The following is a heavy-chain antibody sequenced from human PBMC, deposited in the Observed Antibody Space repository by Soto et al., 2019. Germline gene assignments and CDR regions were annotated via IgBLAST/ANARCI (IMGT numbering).Heavy chain of an antibody. CDR1: GFTFSSYW. D-gene: IGHD6-6*01. J-gene: IGHJ4*02. CDR2: INSDGSST. CDR3: ASTVVAARDY. V-gene: IGHV3-74*01. Sequence: GGSLRLSCAASGFTFSSYWMHWVRQAPGKGLVWVSRINSDGSSTSYADSVKGRFTISRDNAKNMLYLQMNSLRAEDPAVYYCASTVVAARDYWGQGTLVTVFS.